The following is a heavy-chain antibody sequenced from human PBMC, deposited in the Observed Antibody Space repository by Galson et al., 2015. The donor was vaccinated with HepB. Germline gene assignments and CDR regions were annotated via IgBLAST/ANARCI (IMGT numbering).Heavy chain of an antibody. Sequence: SVKVSCKASGGTFSSYGISWVRQAPGQGLEWMGWISAYNGNTNYAQKLQGRVTMTTDTSTSTAYMELRSLRSDDTAVYYCARMGLYYDSSGYYFDYWGQGTLVTVSS. CDR3: ARMGLYYDSSGYYFDY. D-gene: IGHD3-22*01. CDR1: GGTFSSYG. V-gene: IGHV1-18*01. J-gene: IGHJ4*02. CDR2: ISAYNGNT.